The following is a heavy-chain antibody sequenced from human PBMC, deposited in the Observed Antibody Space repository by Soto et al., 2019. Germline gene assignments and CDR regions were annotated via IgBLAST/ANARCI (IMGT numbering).Heavy chain of an antibody. J-gene: IGHJ5*02. V-gene: IGHV1-3*01. Sequence: QVQLVQSGAEVKKPGASVMLSCKASGYTFTTYTMNWVRQAPGQRLEWMGWINPVNCNTKSSQKFQDRVIITRDTSASTAYMELRSLRSEDTAVYYCAGGIATGQLDPWGQGTLVIVSS. D-gene: IGHD6-13*01. CDR1: GYTFTTYT. CDR2: INPVNCNT. CDR3: AGGIATGQLDP.